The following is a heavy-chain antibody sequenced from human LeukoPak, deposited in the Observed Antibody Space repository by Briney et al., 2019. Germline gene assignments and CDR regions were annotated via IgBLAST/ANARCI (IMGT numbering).Heavy chain of an antibody. CDR1: GFTFSSYA. CDR3: ARGGEYYDSSGYLGY. D-gene: IGHD3-22*01. J-gene: IGHJ4*02. CDR2: ISYDGSNK. Sequence: GGSLRLSCAASGFTFSSYAMHWVRQAPGKGLEWVAVISYDGSNKYYADSVKGRFTISRDNSKNTLYLQMNSLRAEDTAVYYCARGGEYYDSSGYLGYWGQGTLVTVSS. V-gene: IGHV3-30*04.